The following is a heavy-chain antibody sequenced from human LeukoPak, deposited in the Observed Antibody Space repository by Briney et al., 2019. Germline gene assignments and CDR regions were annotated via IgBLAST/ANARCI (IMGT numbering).Heavy chain of an antibody. D-gene: IGHD3-3*01. V-gene: IGHV4-59*01. J-gene: IGHJ4*02. CDR1: GGSISSYY. Sequence: PSETLSLTCTVSGGSISSYYWSWIRQPPGKGLEWIGYIYYSGSTNYNPSLKSRVTISVDTSKNQFSLKLSSVTAADTAVYYCARTRLWPYDFWSGPVGGYYFDYWGQGTLVTVSS. CDR3: ARTRLWPYDFWSGPVGGYYFDY. CDR2: IYYSGST.